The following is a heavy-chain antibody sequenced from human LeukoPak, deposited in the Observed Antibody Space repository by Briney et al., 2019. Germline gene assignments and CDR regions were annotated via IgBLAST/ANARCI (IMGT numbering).Heavy chain of an antibody. CDR2: IYYSGST. Sequence: NPSETLSLTCTVSGGSISSSSYYWGWIRQPPGKGLEWIGSIYYSGSTYYNPSLKSRVTMSVDTSKNQFSLKLSSVTAADTAVYYCARDLGWSGPDAFDIWGQGTMVTVSS. J-gene: IGHJ3*02. D-gene: IGHD3-3*01. V-gene: IGHV4-39*07. CDR3: ARDLGWSGPDAFDI. CDR1: GGSISSSSYY.